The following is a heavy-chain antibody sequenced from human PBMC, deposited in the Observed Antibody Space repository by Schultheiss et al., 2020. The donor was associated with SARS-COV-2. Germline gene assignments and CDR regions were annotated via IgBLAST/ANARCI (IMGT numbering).Heavy chain of an antibody. V-gene: IGHV1-46*01. Sequence: ASVKVSCKASGYTFTSYYMHWVRQAPGQGLEWMGIINPSGGSTSYAQKFQGRVTITADKSTSTAYMELSSLRSEDTAVYYCAGVLRSGGRYYYYMDVWGKGTTVTVSS. D-gene: IGHD2-15*01. CDR1: GYTFTSYY. CDR2: INPSGGST. J-gene: IGHJ6*03. CDR3: AGVLRSGGRYYYYMDV.